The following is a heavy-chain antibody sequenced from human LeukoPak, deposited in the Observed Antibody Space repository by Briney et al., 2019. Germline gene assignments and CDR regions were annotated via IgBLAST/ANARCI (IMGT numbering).Heavy chain of an antibody. CDR2: IYSGGNT. CDR3: AKDPTGRIDY. Sequence: GGSLRLSCAASGFTVSNNFMTWVRQAPGKGPECVSVIYSGGNTYYADSVKGRFTISRDNSKNTLYLQMNSLRAEDTAVYYCAKDPTGRIDYWGQGTLVTVSS. CDR1: GFTVSNNF. D-gene: IGHD3-9*01. V-gene: IGHV3-66*01. J-gene: IGHJ4*02.